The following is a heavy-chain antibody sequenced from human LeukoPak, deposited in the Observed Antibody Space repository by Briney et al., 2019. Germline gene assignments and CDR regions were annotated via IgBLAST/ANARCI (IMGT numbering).Heavy chain of an antibody. V-gene: IGHV3-23*01. CDR3: AKTQMGYYDFWSGHFDY. CDR2: ISGSGGST. Sequence: GGSLRLSCAASGFTFSSYAMSWVRQAPGKGLEWVSAISGSGGSTYYADSVKGRFTISRDNSKNTLYLQMNSLRAEDTAVYYCAKTQMGYYDFWSGHFDYWGQGTLVTVSS. D-gene: IGHD3-3*01. J-gene: IGHJ4*02. CDR1: GFTFSSYA.